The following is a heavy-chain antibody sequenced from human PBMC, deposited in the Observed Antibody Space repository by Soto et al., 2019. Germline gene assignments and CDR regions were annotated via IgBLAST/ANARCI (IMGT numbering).Heavy chain of an antibody. CDR2: ISYDGSNK. D-gene: IGHD3-22*01. CDR1: RFTFNSYG. J-gene: IGHJ2*01. V-gene: IGHV3-30*18. CDR3: AKAREAYYDSSGYIPGYFDL. Sequence: QGQLVESGGGVVQPGRSLRLSCAASRFTFNSYGMHWVRQAPGKGLEWVAVISYDGSNKYYADSVKGRFTISRDNSKNTLYLQMNSLRAEDTAVYYCAKAREAYYDSSGYIPGYFDLWGRGTLVTVSS.